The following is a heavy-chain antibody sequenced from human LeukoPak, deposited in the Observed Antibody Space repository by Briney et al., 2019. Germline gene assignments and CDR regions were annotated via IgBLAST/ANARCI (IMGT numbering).Heavy chain of an antibody. Sequence: SETLSLTCTVSGGSISSYYWSWIRQPPGKGLEWIGYIYYSGSTNYNPSLKSRVTISVDTSKNQFSLKLSSVTAADTAVYYCARARGIAARPSYFDYWGQGTLVTVSS. V-gene: IGHV4-59*01. CDR1: GGSISSYY. CDR2: IYYSGST. D-gene: IGHD6-6*01. J-gene: IGHJ4*02. CDR3: ARARGIAARPSYFDY.